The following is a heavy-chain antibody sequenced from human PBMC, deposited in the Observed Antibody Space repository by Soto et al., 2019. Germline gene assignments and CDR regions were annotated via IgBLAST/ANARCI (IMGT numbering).Heavy chain of an antibody. D-gene: IGHD6-19*01. CDR3: ARPCDSRGWSDY. J-gene: IGHJ4*02. V-gene: IGHV5-51*01. CDR2: IWPGDSDT. CDR1: GYSFTSHW. Sequence: PGESLKISCKGSGYSFTSHWIGWVRQMPGKGLEYMGIIWPGDSDTRYSPSFQGQVTISADKSTSTAYLQWSSLKASDTAMYLCARPCDSRGWSDYWGQGTLVTVSA.